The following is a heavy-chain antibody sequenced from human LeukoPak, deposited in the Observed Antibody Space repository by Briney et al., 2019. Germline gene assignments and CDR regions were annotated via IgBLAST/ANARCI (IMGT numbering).Heavy chain of an antibody. Sequence: GGSLRLSCAASGFTFSSYAMHWVRQAPGKGLEWVAVISYDGSNKYYTDSVKGRLTISRDNSKNTLYLQMDSLRAEDTAVYYCARDLDSSGRTLPGDYFDYWGQGTLVTVSS. CDR2: ISYDGSNK. CDR3: ARDLDSSGRTLPGDYFDY. D-gene: IGHD6-19*01. CDR1: GFTFSSYA. J-gene: IGHJ4*02. V-gene: IGHV3-30-3*01.